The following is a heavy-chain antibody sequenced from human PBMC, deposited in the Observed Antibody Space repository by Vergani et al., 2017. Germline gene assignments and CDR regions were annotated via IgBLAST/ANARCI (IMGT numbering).Heavy chain of an antibody. V-gene: IGHV4-34*01. CDR2: IYYSGTT. J-gene: IGHJ6*03. CDR3: ARQKDYYMDV. CDR1: GGSFSGYY. Sequence: QVQLQQWGAGLLKPSETLSLTCAVYGGSFSGYYWSWVRQRPGMGLDWIGYIYYSGTTYYNPSLESRLTISLDTSENHLSLELTSVTAADTAVYYCARQKDYYMDVWGKGATVTVS.